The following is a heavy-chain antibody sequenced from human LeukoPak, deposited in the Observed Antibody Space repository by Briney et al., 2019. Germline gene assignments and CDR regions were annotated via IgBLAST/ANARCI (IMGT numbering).Heavy chain of an antibody. Sequence: GSLRLSCAASGFTFSSYAMSWVRQAPGKGLEWVSAISGSGGSTYYADSVKGRFTISRDNSKNTLYLQMNSLRAEDTAVYYCAKDREPDYDSSGTAFDYWGQGTLVTVSS. V-gene: IGHV3-23*01. J-gene: IGHJ4*02. CDR2: ISGSGGST. D-gene: IGHD3-22*01. CDR3: AKDREPDYDSSGTAFDY. CDR1: GFTFSSYA.